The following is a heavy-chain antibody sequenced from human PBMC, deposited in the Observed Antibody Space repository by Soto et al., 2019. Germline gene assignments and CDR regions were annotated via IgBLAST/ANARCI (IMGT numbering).Heavy chain of an antibody. CDR1: GYTFTGYD. CDR2: MNPNSGNT. V-gene: IGHV1-8*01. CDR3: AGEKVGTTGIDF. J-gene: IGHJ4*02. D-gene: IGHD1-26*01. Sequence: QAQLVQSGAEVKKPGASVKVSCKASGYTFTGYDINWVRQATGQGLEWMGWMNPNSGNTGYAQNFQGRVTMTRDNSITTAYMELISLREDDSAVYYCAGEKVGTTGIDFWGQGTLVTVSS.